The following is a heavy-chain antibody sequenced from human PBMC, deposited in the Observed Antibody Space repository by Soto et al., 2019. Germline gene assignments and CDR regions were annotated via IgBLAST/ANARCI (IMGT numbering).Heavy chain of an antibody. J-gene: IGHJ2*01. V-gene: IGHV1-46*01. CDR2: INPSGGST. Sequence: GASVKVSCKASGYTFTSYYMHWVRQAPGQGLEWMGIINPSGGSTSYAQKLQGRVTMTTDTSTSTAYMELRSLRSDDTAVYYCARVGSGWTSDWYFDLWGRGTLVTAPQ. CDR3: ARVGSGWTSDWYFDL. CDR1: GYTFTSYY. D-gene: IGHD6-19*01.